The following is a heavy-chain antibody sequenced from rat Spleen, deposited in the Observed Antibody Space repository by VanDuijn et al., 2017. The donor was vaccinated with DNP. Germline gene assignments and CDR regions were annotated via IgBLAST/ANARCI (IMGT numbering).Heavy chain of an antibody. CDR1: GYSITSSSR. V-gene: IGHV3-3*01. D-gene: IGHD1-6*01. J-gene: IGHJ2*01. CDR2: INSAGSI. Sequence: EVQLQESGPGLLKPSQSLSLTCSVTGYSITSSSRWNWIRRFPGNKLEWMGYINSAGSIEYNPYLKGRISITSHTSKNQFFLQVNSVTTDDTATYYCTRGDILRSFDYWGQGVMVTVSS. CDR3: TRGDILRSFDY.